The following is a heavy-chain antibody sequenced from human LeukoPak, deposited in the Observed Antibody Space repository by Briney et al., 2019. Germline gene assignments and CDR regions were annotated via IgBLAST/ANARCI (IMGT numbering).Heavy chain of an antibody. CDR2: ISSGSSTI. Sequence: PGGSLRLSCAASGFTFSSYSMNWVRQAPGKGLEWVSYISSGSSTIYYADSVKGRFTISRDNAKNSLYLQMNSLRAEDTAVYYCARLGYFDYWGQGTLVTVSS. CDR1: GFTFSSYS. J-gene: IGHJ4*02. CDR3: ARLGYFDY. V-gene: IGHV3-48*04.